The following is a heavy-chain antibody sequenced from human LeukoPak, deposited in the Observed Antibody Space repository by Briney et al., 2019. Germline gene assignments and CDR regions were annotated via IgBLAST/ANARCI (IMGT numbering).Heavy chain of an antibody. V-gene: IGHV4-34*01. Sequence: PSETLSLTCAVYGGSFSGYYWSWIRQPPGKGLEWIGEINHSGSTYYNPSLKSRVTISVDRSKNQFSLKLSSVTAADTAVYYCARGGLVYGDAFDIWGQGTMVTVSS. D-gene: IGHD5/OR15-5a*01. J-gene: IGHJ3*02. CDR2: INHSGST. CDR3: ARGGLVYGDAFDI. CDR1: GGSFSGYY.